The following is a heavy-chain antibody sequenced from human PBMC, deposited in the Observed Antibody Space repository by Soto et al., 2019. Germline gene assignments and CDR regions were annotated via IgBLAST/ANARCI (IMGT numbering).Heavy chain of an antibody. CDR1: GGSISSSSYY. D-gene: IGHD2-15*01. Sequence: PSETLSLTCTVSGGSISSSSYYWGWIRQPPGKGLEWIGSIYYSGSTYYKPSLKSRVTISVDTSKNHFSLKLSSVTAADTAVYYCARQGRGYCSGGSCYSDEYFQHWGQGTLVTVSS. V-gene: IGHV4-39*01. J-gene: IGHJ1*01. CDR3: ARQGRGYCSGGSCYSDEYFQH. CDR2: IYYSGST.